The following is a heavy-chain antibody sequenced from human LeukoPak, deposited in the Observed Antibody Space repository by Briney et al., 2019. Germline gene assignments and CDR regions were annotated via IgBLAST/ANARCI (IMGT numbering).Heavy chain of an antibody. J-gene: IGHJ4*02. CDR2: INHSGST. D-gene: IGHD3-3*01. CDR3: ARGSRGMEWLLYRRGFDY. CDR1: GGSFSGYY. Sequence: SETLSLTCAVYGGSFSGYYWSGIRQPPGKGREWIGEINHSGSTNYNPSLTSRVTISVDTSKNQFSLKLSSVTAADTAVYYCARGSRGMEWLLYRRGFDYWGQGTLVTVSS. V-gene: IGHV4-34*01.